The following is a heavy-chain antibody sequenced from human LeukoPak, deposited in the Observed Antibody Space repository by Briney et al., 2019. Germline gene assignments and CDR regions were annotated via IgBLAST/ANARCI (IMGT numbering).Heavy chain of an antibody. J-gene: IGHJ4*02. V-gene: IGHV3-48*04. CDR2: ISFSVNTK. CDR1: GFPFRDYG. CDR3: ARGAYSSGWAYFDH. D-gene: IGHD6-19*01. Sequence: GGPLGPPCPASGFPFRDYGLNWVGRPPGKGRGGVSYISFSVNTKYYGDSVKGRFTISRDNAKNSLYLHMDSLRAEDTAVYYCARGAYSSGWAYFDHWGQGTLVTVSS.